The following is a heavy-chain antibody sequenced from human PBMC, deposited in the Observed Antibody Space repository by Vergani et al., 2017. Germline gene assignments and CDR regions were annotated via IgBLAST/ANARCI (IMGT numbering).Heavy chain of an antibody. CDR3: ARGHLWYYDSSGYYSDAFDI. CDR1: GGSISSGDYY. V-gene: IGHV4-30-4*01. Sequence: QVQLQESGPGLVKPSQTLSLTCTVSGGSISSGDYYWSWIRQPPGKGLEWIGYIYYSGSTYYNPSLKSRVTISVDTSKNQFSLKLSSVTAADTAVYYCARGHLWYYDSSGYYSDAFDIWGQGTMVTVSS. J-gene: IGHJ3*02. CDR2: IYYSGST. D-gene: IGHD3-22*01.